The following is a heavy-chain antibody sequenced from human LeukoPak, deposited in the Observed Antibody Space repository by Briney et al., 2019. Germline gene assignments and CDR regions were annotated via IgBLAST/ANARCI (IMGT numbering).Heavy chain of an antibody. CDR3: ARDCSSTSCYTAYDAFDI. D-gene: IGHD2-2*02. V-gene: IGHV1-18*01. CDR2: ISTYNGNT. CDR1: GYTFTSYG. Sequence: ASVKVSCKASGYTFTSYGISWVRQAPGQGLEWMGWISTYNGNTNYAQKLQGRVTVTTDTSTSTAYMELRSLRSDDTAVYYCARDCSSTSCYTAYDAFDIWGQGTMVTVSS. J-gene: IGHJ3*02.